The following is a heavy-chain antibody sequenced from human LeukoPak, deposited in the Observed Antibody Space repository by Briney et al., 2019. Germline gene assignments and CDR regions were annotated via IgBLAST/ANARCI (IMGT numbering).Heavy chain of an antibody. Sequence: GASVKVSCKASGYTFTSYGISWVRQAPGQGLEWMGWISAYNGNTNYAQKLQGRVTMTTDTSTSTAYVELRSLRSDDTAVYYCARVGWGPLDYYYMDVWGKGTTVTVSS. CDR1: GYTFTSYG. CDR2: ISAYNGNT. V-gene: IGHV1-18*01. D-gene: IGHD1-26*01. J-gene: IGHJ6*03. CDR3: ARVGWGPLDYYYMDV.